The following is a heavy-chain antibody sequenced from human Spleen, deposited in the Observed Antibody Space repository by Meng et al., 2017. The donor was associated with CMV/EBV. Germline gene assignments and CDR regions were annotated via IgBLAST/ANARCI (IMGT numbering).Heavy chain of an antibody. Sequence: CAASGFTFSSYSMNWVRQAPGKGLEWVSSISSSSSYIYYADSVKGRFTISRDNAKNSLYLQMNSLRAEDTAVYYCASLATTVTSDYWGQGTLVTVSS. D-gene: IGHD4-17*01. V-gene: IGHV3-21*01. J-gene: IGHJ4*02. CDR2: ISSSSSYI. CDR3: ASLATTVTSDY. CDR1: GFTFSSYS.